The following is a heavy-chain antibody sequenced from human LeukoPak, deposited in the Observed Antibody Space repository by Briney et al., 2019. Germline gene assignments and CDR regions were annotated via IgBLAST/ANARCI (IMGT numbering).Heavy chain of an antibody. CDR2: TFYSGNA. CDR1: GGSFSGYY. D-gene: IGHD1-14*01. CDR3: AKGGPEASAGLSWFDP. J-gene: IGHJ5*02. Sequence: SETLSLTCAVHGGSFSGYYWHWMRQPPGKGLEWIGHTFYSGNAKYNPSLESRVTISVDRSKNQISLNLNSVTAADTAVYYCAKGGPEASAGLSWFDPWGQGTLVTVSS. V-gene: IGHV4-59*01.